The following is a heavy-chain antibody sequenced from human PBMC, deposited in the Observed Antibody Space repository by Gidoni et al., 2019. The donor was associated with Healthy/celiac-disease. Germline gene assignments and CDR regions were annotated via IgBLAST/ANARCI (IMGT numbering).Heavy chain of an antibody. J-gene: IGHJ4*02. D-gene: IGHD3-22*01. Sequence: QLQPQESGPGPVKPSETLSLTRTGPGGPIRRSSYYWGWIRPPPGKGLEWIGSISYSGSTYYNPSLKSRVTISVDTSKNQFALKLSFVTAADTAVYYCARFVYYYDSSGYCDWGQGTLVTVSS. CDR1: GGPIRRSSYY. V-gene: IGHV4-39*01. CDR2: ISYSGST. CDR3: ARFVYYYDSSGYCD.